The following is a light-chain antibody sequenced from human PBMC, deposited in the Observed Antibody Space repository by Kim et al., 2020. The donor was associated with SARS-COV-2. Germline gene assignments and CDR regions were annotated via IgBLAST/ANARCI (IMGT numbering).Light chain of an antibody. Sequence: EIVLTQSPGTLSLSPGERVTLSCRASQSVGINYLAWYQQKPGQAPRLLIYAASSRTTGIPDRFSGSGSGTDFTLNISRLEPEDFAVYYCQHYGRSPFTFGPGTKVDIK. CDR2: AAS. CDR1: QSVGINY. J-gene: IGKJ3*01. V-gene: IGKV3-20*01. CDR3: QHYGRSPFT.